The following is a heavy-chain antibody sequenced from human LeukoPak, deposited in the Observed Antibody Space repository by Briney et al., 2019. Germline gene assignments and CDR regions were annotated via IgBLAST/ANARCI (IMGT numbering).Heavy chain of an antibody. J-gene: IGHJ4*02. CDR3: ARGGYSSSWYPDY. Sequence: PSETLSLTCAVSGGSISSGGYSWSWIRQPPGKGLEWIGEINHSGSTNYNPSLKSRVTISVDTSKNQFSLKLSSVTAADTAVYYCARGGYSSSWYPDYWGQGTLVTVSS. CDR1: GGSISSGGYS. D-gene: IGHD6-13*01. CDR2: INHSGST. V-gene: IGHV4-30-2*01.